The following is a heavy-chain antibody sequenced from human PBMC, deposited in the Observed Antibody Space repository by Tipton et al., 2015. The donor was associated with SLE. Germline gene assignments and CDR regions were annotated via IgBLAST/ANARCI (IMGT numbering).Heavy chain of an antibody. V-gene: IGHV4-39*07. D-gene: IGHD2-8*02. CDR3: ARLGYCTGGVCYSHYYYGMDV. CDR1: GGSISSTNHY. Sequence: TLSLTCTVSGGSISSTNHYWGWIRQPPGKGLEWIGNIYYSGSTYYNPSLKSRVTMSIDTSENQFSLRLTSVTAADTAVYYCARLGYCTGGVCYSHYYYGMDVWGQGTTVTVSS. CDR2: IYYSGST. J-gene: IGHJ6*02.